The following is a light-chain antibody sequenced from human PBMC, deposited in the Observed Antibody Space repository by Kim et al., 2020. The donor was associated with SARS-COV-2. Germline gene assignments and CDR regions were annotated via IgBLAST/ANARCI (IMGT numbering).Light chain of an antibody. Sequence: SVAVKFTTTFLSIPSTINDLNWYQQKPGKTPKLLIYAAYTLQNGVPSRFSGRGSGTDFTLTISSLYPEDFAPYFCHQCFNTPRTFVHGTQLDIK. CDR2: AAY. CDR1: PSTIND. CDR3: HQCFNTPRT. J-gene: IGKJ5*01. V-gene: IGKV1-39*01.